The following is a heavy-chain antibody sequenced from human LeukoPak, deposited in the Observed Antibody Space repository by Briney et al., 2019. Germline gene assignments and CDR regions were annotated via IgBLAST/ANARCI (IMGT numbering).Heavy chain of an antibody. CDR3: VRGQITLTL. CDR1: GFSVSSNY. Sequence: GRSLRLSRAASGFSVSSNYLSWVRQAPGKGLEWVSVIYNDGTTYYADSVKGRFTISRDNSKNTLYLQMNSLRAEDTAVYYCVRGQITLTLWGQGTLVTVSS. CDR2: IYNDGTT. J-gene: IGHJ4*02. D-gene: IGHD3-22*01. V-gene: IGHV3-53*01.